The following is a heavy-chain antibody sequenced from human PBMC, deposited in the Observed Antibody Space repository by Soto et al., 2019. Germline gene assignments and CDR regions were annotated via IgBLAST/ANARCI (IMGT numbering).Heavy chain of an antibody. Sequence: GGSLRLSCAASGFTFSNYTVYWVRQAPGKGLEWVSYISSGTNSVYYADSVKGRFTVSRDNAKSSLYLQMNSLRDEDTAVYYCAREHYDFWSTFLPPYYYYAMDVWGQGTTVTVSS. V-gene: IGHV3-48*02. J-gene: IGHJ6*02. CDR2: ISSGTNSV. CDR3: AREHYDFWSTFLPPYYYYAMDV. D-gene: IGHD3-3*01. CDR1: GFTFSNYT.